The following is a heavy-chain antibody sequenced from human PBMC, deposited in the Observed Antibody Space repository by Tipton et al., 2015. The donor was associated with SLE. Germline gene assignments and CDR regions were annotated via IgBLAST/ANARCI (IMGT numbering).Heavy chain of an antibody. CDR3: AGGWQDYCSGGTCYALDY. V-gene: IGHV4-61*09. CDR1: GGSISSGSYY. J-gene: IGHJ4*02. CDR2: IYTSGST. Sequence: TLSLTCTVSGGSISSGSYYWSWIRQPAGKGLEWIGHIYTSGSTNYNPSLKSRVTISVDTSKNQFSLKLSSVTAADTAVYYCAGGWQDYCSGGTCYALDYWGQGKLVTVSS. D-gene: IGHD2-15*01.